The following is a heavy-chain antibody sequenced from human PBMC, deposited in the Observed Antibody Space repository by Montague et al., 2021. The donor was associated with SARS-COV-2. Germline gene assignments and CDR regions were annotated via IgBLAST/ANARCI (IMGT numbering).Heavy chain of an antibody. CDR3: AREGRGYCSSNSCQSAFDI. J-gene: IGHJ3*02. CDR1: GGSISSYY. D-gene: IGHD2-2*01. V-gene: IGHV4-59*01. Sequence: SETLSLTCTVSGGSISSYYWSWIRRPPGKGLEWIGYMYYSGSNNXXPSLKSRVTISVDTSKNQFSLKLSSMTAADTAVYSCAREGRGYCSSNSCQSAFDIWGQGTMVTVSS. CDR2: MYYSGSN.